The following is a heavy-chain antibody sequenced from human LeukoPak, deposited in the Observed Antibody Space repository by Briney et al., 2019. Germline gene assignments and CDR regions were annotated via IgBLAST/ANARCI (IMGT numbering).Heavy chain of an antibody. V-gene: IGHV4-30-2*01. CDR1: GGSISSGTYY. J-gene: IGHJ5*01. CDR2: VNHSGSA. CDR3: AREDYDILTARYSWLDS. D-gene: IGHD3-9*01. Sequence: SETLSLTCAVSGGSISSGTYYWSWIRQPPGKGLEWIGYVNHSGSAYYNLALKSRLAISVDTFKNQFSLELSSVTAADTAVYFCAREDYDILTARYSWLDSWGQGTLVTVSS.